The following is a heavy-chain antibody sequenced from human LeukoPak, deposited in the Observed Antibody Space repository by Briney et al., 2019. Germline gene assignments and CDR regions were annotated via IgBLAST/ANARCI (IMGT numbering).Heavy chain of an antibody. Sequence: SVKVSCKASVGTFNSYAISWVRQAPGQGLEWVGGIMPLFGTANYAQEFQGRVTFTTDESASTAYMEVSSLRSEDTAVYYCASGSLGDGYGVGDYYQYMDVWGKGTTVTVSS. D-gene: IGHD5-24*01. CDR1: VGTFNSYA. J-gene: IGHJ6*03. CDR2: IMPLFGTA. CDR3: ASGSLGDGYGVGDYYQYMDV. V-gene: IGHV1-69*05.